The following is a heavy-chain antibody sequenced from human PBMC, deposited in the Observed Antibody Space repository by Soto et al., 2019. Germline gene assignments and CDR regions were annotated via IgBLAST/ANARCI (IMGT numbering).Heavy chain of an antibody. J-gene: IGHJ6*02. V-gene: IGHV5-10-1*01. CDR1: GYSFTSYW. CDR2: IDPSDSYT. CDR3: ARHGSRSYYDILTGYSPRVGNYYYYRMDV. Sequence: PGESLKISCKGSGYSFTSYWISWVRQMPGKGLEWMGRIDPSDSYTNYSPSFQGHVAISADKSISTAHLQWSSLKASDTAMYYCARHGSRSYYDILTGYSPRVGNYYYYRMDVWGQGTTVTVSS. D-gene: IGHD3-9*01.